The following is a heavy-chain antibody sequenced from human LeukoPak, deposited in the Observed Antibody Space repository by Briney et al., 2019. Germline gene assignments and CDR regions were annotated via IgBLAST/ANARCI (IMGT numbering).Heavy chain of an antibody. Sequence: GGSLRLSCAASGFTFSNYNMNWFRQAPGKGLEWVAVIWYDGSNKYYADSVKGRFTISRDNSKNTLYLQMNSLRAEDTAVYYCARADGGNALIGDYWGQGTLVTVSS. D-gene: IGHD4-23*01. CDR2: IWYDGSNK. V-gene: IGHV3-33*08. CDR1: GFTFSNYN. J-gene: IGHJ4*02. CDR3: ARADGGNALIGDY.